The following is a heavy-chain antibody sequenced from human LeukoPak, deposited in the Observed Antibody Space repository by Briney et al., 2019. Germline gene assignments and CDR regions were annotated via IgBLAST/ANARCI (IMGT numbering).Heavy chain of an antibody. Sequence: GGSLRLSCAASGFTFSDYYMSWIRQAPGKGLEWVSYISSSSTYTNYADSVKGRFTISRDKAKNSLYLQMNSLRAEDTAVYYCARGDTYYYDSSGYGPFDYWGQGTLVTVSS. CDR2: ISSSSTYT. V-gene: IGHV3-11*05. J-gene: IGHJ4*02. D-gene: IGHD3-22*01. CDR1: GFTFSDYY. CDR3: ARGDTYYYDSSGYGPFDY.